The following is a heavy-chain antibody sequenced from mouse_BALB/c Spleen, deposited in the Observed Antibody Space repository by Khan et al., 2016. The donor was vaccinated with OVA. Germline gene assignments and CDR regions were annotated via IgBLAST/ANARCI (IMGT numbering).Heavy chain of an antibody. CDR1: GYSITSDYA. Sequence: EVQLQESGPGLVKPSQSLSLTCTVTGYSITSDYAWNWIRQFPGNKLAWMGYISYSGSTNYNPALKSRISITRDTSNNKFFLQLNSVTTEDTATYNCARDGSRYNYAMDYWGQGTSVTVSS. D-gene: IGHD2-3*01. CDR2: ISYSGST. J-gene: IGHJ4*01. CDR3: ARDGSRYNYAMDY. V-gene: IGHV3-2*02.